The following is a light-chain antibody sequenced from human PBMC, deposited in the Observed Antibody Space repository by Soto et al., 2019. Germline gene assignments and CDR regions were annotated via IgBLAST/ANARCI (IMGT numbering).Light chain of an antibody. V-gene: IGKV4-1*01. CDR1: QSVLYSSNNKDY. CDR2: WAS. Sequence: DIVMTQSPDSLAVSLGERATINCKSSQSVLYSSNNKDYLAWYQQKPGQPPKLLIYWASTRESGVPDRFRGSGSGTDFTLTISSLQAEDVAVYHYQQYYITPPTFGQGTKLEIK. CDR3: QQYYITPPT. J-gene: IGKJ2*01.